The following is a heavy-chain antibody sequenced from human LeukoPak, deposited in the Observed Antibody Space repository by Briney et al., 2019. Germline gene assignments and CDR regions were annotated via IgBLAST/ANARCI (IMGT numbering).Heavy chain of an antibody. D-gene: IGHD1-26*01. CDR1: GFTFSDYA. J-gene: IGHJ4*02. V-gene: IGHV3-23*01. CDR2: IGGDGVAK. CDR3: ARYVLPGATRAFDY. Sequence: PGGSLRLPCAASGFTFSDYAMTWVRQAPGKGLEWVSVIGGDGVAKHYADSVTGRFTISRDNSINTLYLQMNSLRVEDTALYYCARYVLPGATRAFDYWGQGSLITVSS.